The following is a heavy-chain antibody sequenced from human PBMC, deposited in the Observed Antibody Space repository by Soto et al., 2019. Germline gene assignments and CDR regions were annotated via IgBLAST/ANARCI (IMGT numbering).Heavy chain of an antibody. V-gene: IGHV1-69*10. CDR1: GGTFSSYA. Sequence: ASVKVSCKASGGTFSSYAISWVRQAPGQGLEWMGGIIPILGIANYAQKFQGRVTITADKSTSTAYMELSSLRSEDTAVYYCARHPEVVVTHHAFDIWGQGTMVTVS. D-gene: IGHD3-22*01. CDR2: IIPILGIA. CDR3: ARHPEVVVTHHAFDI. J-gene: IGHJ3*02.